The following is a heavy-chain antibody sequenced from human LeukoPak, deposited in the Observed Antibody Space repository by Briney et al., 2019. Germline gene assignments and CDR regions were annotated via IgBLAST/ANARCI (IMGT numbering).Heavy chain of an antibody. CDR2: INPSGGST. CDR1: GYTFTGYY. V-gene: IGHV1-46*01. D-gene: IGHD6-13*01. CDR3: ARGVAAATEDPLPYYYYYMDV. Sequence: ASVKVSCKASGYTFTGYYMHWVRQAPGQGLEWMGIINPSGGSTSYAQKFQGRVTMTRDTSTSTVYMELSSLRSEDTAVYYCARGVAAATEDPLPYYYYYMDVWGKGTTVTVSS. J-gene: IGHJ6*03.